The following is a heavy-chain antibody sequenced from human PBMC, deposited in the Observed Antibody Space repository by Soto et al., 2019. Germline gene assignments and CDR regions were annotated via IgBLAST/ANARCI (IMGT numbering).Heavy chain of an antibody. Sequence: QVQLVQSGAEVKKPGSSEKVSCKASGGTFSSYAISWVRQAPGRGLEWMGGIIPIFGTANYAQKFQGRVTITADESTSTAYMELSSLRSEDTAVYYCARTIVLVPAAINWFDPWGQGTLVTVSS. CDR1: GGTFSSYA. V-gene: IGHV1-69*12. CDR3: ARTIVLVPAAINWFDP. J-gene: IGHJ5*02. CDR2: IIPIFGTA. D-gene: IGHD2-2*01.